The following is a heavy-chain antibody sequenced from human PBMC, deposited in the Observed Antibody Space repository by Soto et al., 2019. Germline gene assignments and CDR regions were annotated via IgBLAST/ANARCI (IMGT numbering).Heavy chain of an antibody. V-gene: IGHV4-39*07. CDR1: GGSISSSSYY. CDR3: ARDKITGLFDY. CDR2: IYYSGST. D-gene: IGHD2-8*02. J-gene: IGHJ4*02. Sequence: SETLSLTCTVSGGSISSSSYYWGWIRQPPGKGLEWIGSIYYSGSTYYNPSLKSRVTISVDTSKNQFSLKLASVTAADTAVYYCARDKITGLFDYWGQGTLVTVSS.